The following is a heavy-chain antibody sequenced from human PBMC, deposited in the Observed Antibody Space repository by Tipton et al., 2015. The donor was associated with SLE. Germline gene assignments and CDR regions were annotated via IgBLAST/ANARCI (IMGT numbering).Heavy chain of an antibody. CDR3: ARNDYYYGMYV. CDR2: IYYSGST. J-gene: IGHJ6*02. V-gene: IGHV4-39*07. Sequence: GLVKPSETLSLTCTVSGGSISSSSYYWGWIRQPPGKGLEWIGSIYYSGSTYYNPSLKSRVTISVDTSKNQFSLKLSSVTAADTAVYYCARNDYYYGMYVWGQGTTVTVSS. CDR1: GGSISSSSYY.